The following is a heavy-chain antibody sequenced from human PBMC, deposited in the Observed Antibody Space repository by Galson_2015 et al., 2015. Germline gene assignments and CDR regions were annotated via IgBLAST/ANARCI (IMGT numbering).Heavy chain of an antibody. CDR1: GYTLTSYE. V-gene: IGHV1-8*01. D-gene: IGHD6-19*01. CDR3: ARGGSSYYHYYGMDV. Sequence: SVKVSCKASGYTLTSYEINWVRQATGRGLEWMGWMNPNSGDTGHAQKFQGRVTMTRNTSISTAYMELSSLRSEDTAVYYCARGGSSYYHYYGMDVWGQGTTVTVSS. CDR2: MNPNSGDT. J-gene: IGHJ6*02.